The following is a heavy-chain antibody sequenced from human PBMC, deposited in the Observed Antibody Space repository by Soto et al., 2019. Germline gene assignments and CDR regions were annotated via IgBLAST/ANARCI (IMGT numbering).Heavy chain of an antibody. D-gene: IGHD3-10*01. J-gene: IGHJ4*02. CDR2: MYNSGST. V-gene: IGHV4-59*08. CDR3: ASMGYHYGSGSYPLDY. Sequence: LSLTCTVSGGSISGYYWTWIRQPPGKGLEWIGFMYNSGSTHYNPSLKSRVTISLDTSKNQFSLNLRSVTAADTAVYYCASMGYHYGSGSYPLDYWGQGTLVTVAA. CDR1: GGSISGYY.